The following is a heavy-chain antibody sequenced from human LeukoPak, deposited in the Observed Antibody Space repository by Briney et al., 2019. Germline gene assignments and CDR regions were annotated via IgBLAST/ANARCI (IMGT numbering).Heavy chain of an antibody. Sequence: ASVKVSCKASGYTFTSYGISWVRQAPGQRLEWMGWINAGNGNTKYSQKFQGRVTITRDTSASTAYMELSSLRSEDTAVYYCARDPDYDSSGLDYWGQGTLVTVSS. J-gene: IGHJ4*02. V-gene: IGHV1-3*01. D-gene: IGHD3-22*01. CDR1: GYTFTSYG. CDR2: INAGNGNT. CDR3: ARDPDYDSSGLDY.